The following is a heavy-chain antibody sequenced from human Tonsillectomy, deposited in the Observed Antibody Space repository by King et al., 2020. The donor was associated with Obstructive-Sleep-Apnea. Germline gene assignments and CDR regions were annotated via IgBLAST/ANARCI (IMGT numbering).Heavy chain of an antibody. CDR1: GYSFTSYW. J-gene: IGHJ6*02. D-gene: IGHD3-10*01. Sequence: QLVQSGAEVKKPGESLRISCKGSGYSFTSYWISWVRQMPGKGLEWMGRVDPSDSYTNYSPSFQGLVTISADKSISTAYLQWSSLKASDTAIDYCARPHITMLRGEPHYYGMDVWGQGTTVTVSS. CDR3: ARPHITMLRGEPHYYGMDV. V-gene: IGHV5-10-1*01. CDR2: VDPSDSYT.